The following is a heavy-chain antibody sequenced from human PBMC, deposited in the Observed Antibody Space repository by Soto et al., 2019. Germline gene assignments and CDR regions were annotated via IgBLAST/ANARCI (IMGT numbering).Heavy chain of an antibody. D-gene: IGHD2-2*01. CDR2: ITPFNGNT. V-gene: IGHV1-45*02. Sequence: SVKVSCKASGYTFTYRYLHWVRQAPGQALEWMGWITPFNGNTNYAQKFQDRVTMTRDRSISTAYMELSSLRSEDTAMYYCARTLVPAARFDPWGQGTLVTVSS. CDR3: ARTLVPAARFDP. CDR1: GYTFTYRY. J-gene: IGHJ5*02.